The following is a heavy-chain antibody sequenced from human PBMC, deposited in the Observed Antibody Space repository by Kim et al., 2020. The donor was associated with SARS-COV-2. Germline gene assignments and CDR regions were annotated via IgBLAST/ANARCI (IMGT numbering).Heavy chain of an antibody. V-gene: IGHV3-43*01. J-gene: IGHJ4*02. Sequence: TCDADSVKGRFTISRDNSKNSLYLQMNSLRTEDTALYYCAKAWVLAALDYWGQGTLVTVSS. CDR3: AKAWVLAALDY. D-gene: IGHD6-13*01. CDR2: T.